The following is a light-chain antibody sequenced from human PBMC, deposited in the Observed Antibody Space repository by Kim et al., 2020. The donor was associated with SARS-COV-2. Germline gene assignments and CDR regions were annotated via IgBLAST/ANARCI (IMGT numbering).Light chain of an antibody. CDR1: QSVGSN. V-gene: IGKV3-15*01. CDR3: QQYNGWPPYT. Sequence: VSPGERATLSCRASQSVGSNLAWYQQKPGQTPRLVIYGASTRATGVPARVSGSGSGTEFSLTISSLQPEDFAVHYCQQYNGWPPYTFGQGTTLEI. CDR2: GAS. J-gene: IGKJ2*01.